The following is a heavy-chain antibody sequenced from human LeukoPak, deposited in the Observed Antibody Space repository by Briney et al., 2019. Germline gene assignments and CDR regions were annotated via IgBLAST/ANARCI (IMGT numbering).Heavy chain of an antibody. D-gene: IGHD2-8*01. Sequence: SETLSLTCTVSGGSLSPYCWTWIRQPPGKGLEWIGYIYHTGVSDYKPSLKSRLTISLDTSRSQFSLSLRSVTAADAAVYYCARLRACTTTHQYFFDYWGQGALVTVSS. CDR1: GGSLSPYC. CDR3: ARLRACTTTHQYFFDY. V-gene: IGHV4-59*08. J-gene: IGHJ4*02. CDR2: IYHTGVS.